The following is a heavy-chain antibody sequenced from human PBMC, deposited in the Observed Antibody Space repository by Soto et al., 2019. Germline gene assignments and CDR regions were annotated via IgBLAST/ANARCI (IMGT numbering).Heavy chain of an antibody. CDR1: GFTVSSNY. V-gene: IGHV3-53*01. J-gene: IGHJ6*02. Sequence: GGSLRLSCAASGFTVSSNYMSWVRQAPGKGLEWVSVIYSGGSTYYADSVKGRFTISRDNSKNTLYLQMNSLRAEDTAVYYCARSPPSGWEYSSSWYRAGVGGMDVWGQGTTVTVSS. CDR3: ARSPPSGWEYSSSWYRAGVGGMDV. D-gene: IGHD6-13*01. CDR2: IYSGGST.